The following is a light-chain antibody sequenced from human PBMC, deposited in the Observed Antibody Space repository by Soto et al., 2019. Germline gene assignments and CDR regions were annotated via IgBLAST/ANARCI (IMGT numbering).Light chain of an antibody. CDR3: QQYNNWPFT. CDR1: QSFGNN. J-gene: IGKJ3*01. V-gene: IGKV3D-15*01. Sequence: IVMTQSPATLSVPPGERATLSCRASQSFGNNLAWYQEKPGQAPRLLIYGASTRATGIPARFSGSGSGTEFTLTISSLQSEDFAIYSCQQYNNWPFTFGPGTKVDIK. CDR2: GAS.